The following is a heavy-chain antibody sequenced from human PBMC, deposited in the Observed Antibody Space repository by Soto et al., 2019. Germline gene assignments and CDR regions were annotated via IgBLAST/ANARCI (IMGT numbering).Heavy chain of an antibody. V-gene: IGHV3-23*01. D-gene: IGHD3-3*01. J-gene: IGHJ4*02. CDR1: GFTFSSYA. CDR3: AKGTTGTYYDFWSGYYSFDY. CDR2: ISGSGGST. Sequence: GGSLRLSCAASGFTFSSYAMSWVRQAPGKGLEWVSAISGSGGSTYYADSVKGRFTISRDNSKNTLYLQMNSLRAEDTAVYYCAKGTTGTYYDFWSGYYSFDYWGQGTLVTVSS.